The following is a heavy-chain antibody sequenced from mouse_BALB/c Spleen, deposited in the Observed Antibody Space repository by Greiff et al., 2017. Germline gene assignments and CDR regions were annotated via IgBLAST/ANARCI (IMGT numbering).Heavy chain of an antibody. CDR1: GFNIKDYY. CDR3: NADGYGPAMDY. Sequence: VQLQQSGAELVRSGASVQLSCTASGFNIKDYYMHWVKQRPEQGLEWIGWIDPENGDTEYAPKFQGKATMTADTSSNTAYLQLSSLTSEDTAVYYCNADGYGPAMDYWGQGTSGTVSS. CDR2: IDPENGDT. D-gene: IGHD2-2*01. J-gene: IGHJ4*01. V-gene: IGHV14-4*02.